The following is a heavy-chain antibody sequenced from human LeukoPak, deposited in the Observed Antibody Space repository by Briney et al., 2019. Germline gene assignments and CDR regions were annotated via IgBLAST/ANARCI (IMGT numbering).Heavy chain of an antibody. V-gene: IGHV3-30-3*01. J-gene: IGHJ4*02. CDR3: ARERSRSQFDY. D-gene: IGHD3-16*01. CDR1: GFTFSDYY. Sequence: GGSLRLSCAASGFTFSDYYMSWIRQAPGKGLEWVAVISYDGSNKYYADSVKGRFTISRDNSKNTLYLQMNSLRAEDTAVYYCARERSRSQFDYWGQGTLVTVSS. CDR2: ISYDGSNK.